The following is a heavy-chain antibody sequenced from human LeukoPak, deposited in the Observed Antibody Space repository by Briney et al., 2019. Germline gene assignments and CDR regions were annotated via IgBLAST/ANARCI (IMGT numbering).Heavy chain of an antibody. Sequence: ASVGVSCKASGYTFISHGISWVRQAPGQGLEWMGWINPYNGNTKYPQNLQGRITLTTDTSTNTAYMALRSLRSDDTAVYYCARFQLIEKNWFDPWGQGTLVTVSS. CDR3: ARFQLIEKNWFDP. V-gene: IGHV1-18*01. CDR1: GYTFISHG. J-gene: IGHJ5*02. CDR2: INPYNGNT. D-gene: IGHD2-2*01.